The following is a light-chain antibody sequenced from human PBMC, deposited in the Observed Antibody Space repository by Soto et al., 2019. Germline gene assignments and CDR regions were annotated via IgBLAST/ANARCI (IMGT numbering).Light chain of an antibody. CDR2: AAS. CDR3: QQSYSPTLT. J-gene: IGKJ4*01. Sequence: DIHMTQSPSTLSGSVGDRFTITCRASQTIDSWLAWYQQKPGQAPKLLIYAASTLQTGVPSRFSGSGYGTDLTLTINSMKTEDFATYFCQQSYSPTLTFAGGTKVDIK. CDR1: QTIDSW. V-gene: IGKV1-39*01.